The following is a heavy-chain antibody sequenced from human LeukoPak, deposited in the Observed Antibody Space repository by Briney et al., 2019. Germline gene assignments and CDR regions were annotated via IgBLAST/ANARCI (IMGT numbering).Heavy chain of an antibody. Sequence: SETLSLTCTVSGGSISSGGYYWSWIRQHPGKGLEWIGYIYYSGSTYYNPSLKSRVTISVGTSKNQFSLKLSSVTAADTAVYYCARDRGGSYPKYYFDYWGQGTLVTVSS. V-gene: IGHV4-31*03. CDR2: IYYSGST. J-gene: IGHJ4*02. CDR1: GGSISSGGYY. D-gene: IGHD1-26*01. CDR3: ARDRGGSYPKYYFDY.